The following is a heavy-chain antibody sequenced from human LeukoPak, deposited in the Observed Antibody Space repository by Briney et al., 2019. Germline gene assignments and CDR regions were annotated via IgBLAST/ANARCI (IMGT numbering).Heavy chain of an antibody. Sequence: PGGSLRLSCAASGFTFSTNYMSWVRQAPGKGLEWVLIIYSGGTTYYADSVEGRFTFSRDNSKNTVYLQMNSLRAEDTAIYYCARGRGDYPDSYYYGMNVWGQGTTVTVSS. D-gene: IGHD4-17*01. J-gene: IGHJ6*02. CDR2: IYSGGTT. CDR3: ARGRGDYPDSYYYGMNV. CDR1: GFTFSTNY. V-gene: IGHV3-53*01.